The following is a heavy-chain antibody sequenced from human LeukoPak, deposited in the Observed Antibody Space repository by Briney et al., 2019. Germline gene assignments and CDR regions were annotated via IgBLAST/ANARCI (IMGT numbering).Heavy chain of an antibody. CDR2: IKQDGSGK. D-gene: IGHD3-10*01. J-gene: IGHJ6*03. Sequence: PGGSLRLSCAASGFTFSSYWMSWVRQAPGKGLEWVANIKQDGSGKYYVDSVKGRFTISRDNAKNSLYLQMSSLRAEDTAVYYCARVSSKATVRGLITKKNYYYYYMDVWGKGTTVTISS. CDR3: ARVSSKATVRGLITKKNYYYYYMDV. V-gene: IGHV3-7*01. CDR1: GFTFSSYW.